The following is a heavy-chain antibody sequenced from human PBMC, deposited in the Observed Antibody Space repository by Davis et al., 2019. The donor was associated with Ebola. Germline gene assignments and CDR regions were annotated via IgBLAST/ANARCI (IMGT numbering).Heavy chain of an antibody. CDR2: ISYDGTNK. CDR1: GFTFSSYG. CDR3: AKSGLSFGVVKYHYGMDV. D-gene: IGHD3-3*01. Sequence: GGSLRLSCAASGFTFSSYGMHWVRQAPGKGLEWVALISYDGTNKHYADSVKGRFTISRDNSKKTLYLQMNSLRAEDTAVYYCAKSGLSFGVVKYHYGMDVWGKGTTVTVSS. V-gene: IGHV3-30*18. J-gene: IGHJ6*04.